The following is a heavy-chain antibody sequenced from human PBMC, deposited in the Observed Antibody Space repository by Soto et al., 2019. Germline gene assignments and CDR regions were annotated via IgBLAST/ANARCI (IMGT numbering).Heavy chain of an antibody. CDR1: GGSISSSIYY. CDR2: IYYSGST. D-gene: IGHD1-26*01. CDR3: ARRSIVGATTNYDY. V-gene: IGHV4-39*01. Sequence: SETLSLTCTVSGGSISSSIYYWGWIRQPPGKGLEWIGSIYYSGSTYYNPSLKSRVTISVDTSMSQFSLKLSSVTAADTAVYYCARRSIVGATTNYDYWGQGTLVTVSS. J-gene: IGHJ4*02.